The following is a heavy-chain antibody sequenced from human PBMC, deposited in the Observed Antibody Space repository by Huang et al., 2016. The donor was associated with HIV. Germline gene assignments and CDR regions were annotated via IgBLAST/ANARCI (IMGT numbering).Heavy chain of an antibody. J-gene: IGHJ4*02. CDR1: GGSFSTYY. CDR2: IIHSGST. Sequence: QVQLQQWGAGLLKPSETLSLTCAVYGGSFSTYYWSWIRQPPGKGLEWIGEIIHSGSTNYNPSLKRRVNISVDTSKNQFSLKLTSVTAADTAVYFCARGLQLVVPAQGNIFDYWGQGTLVTVSS. V-gene: IGHV4-34*01. CDR3: ARGLQLVVPAQGNIFDY. D-gene: IGHD2-2*01.